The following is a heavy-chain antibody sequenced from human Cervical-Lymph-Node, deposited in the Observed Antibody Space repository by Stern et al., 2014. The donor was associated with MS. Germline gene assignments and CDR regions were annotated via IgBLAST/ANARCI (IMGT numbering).Heavy chain of an antibody. CDR3: ARRHCSSRRCGWFDP. CDR1: GYSFTSYW. J-gene: IGHJ5*02. V-gene: IGHV5-51*01. Sequence: VQLVQSGAEVKKPGESLKISCKGSGYSFTSYWIGWVRQMPGKGLEWMGIINPGDSDTRHSPSFQGQVTISADKSISTAYLQWSSLKASDTAMYYCARRHCSSRRCGWFDPWGQGTLVTVSS. CDR2: INPGDSDT. D-gene: IGHD2-2*01.